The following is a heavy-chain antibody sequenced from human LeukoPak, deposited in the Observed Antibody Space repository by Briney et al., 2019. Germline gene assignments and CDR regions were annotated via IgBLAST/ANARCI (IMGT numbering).Heavy chain of an antibody. D-gene: IGHD5-24*01. CDR3: ARDDLTNGYNGNF. CDR1: GFTFRRYS. Sequence: GGSLRLSCAASGFTFRRYSMNWIRQAPGKGLEWISYINEGSNNIFYADSVKGRFTISRDNAKDSLHLQMNSLRVDDTAVYYCARDDLTNGYNGNFWGQGTLVTVSS. CDR2: INEGSNNI. V-gene: IGHV3-48*01. J-gene: IGHJ4*02.